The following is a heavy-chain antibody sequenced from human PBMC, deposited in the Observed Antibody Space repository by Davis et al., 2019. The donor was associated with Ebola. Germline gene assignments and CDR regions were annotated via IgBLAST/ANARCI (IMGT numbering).Heavy chain of an antibody. Sequence: GESLKISCAASGFTFSSYGMHWVRQAPGKGLEWVAFIRYDGSNKYYADSVKGRFTVSRDNAKNSLYLQMNSLRDEDTAVYYCAREIGWLQLGLDYWGQGTLVTVSS. CDR1: GFTFSSYG. J-gene: IGHJ4*02. CDR3: AREIGWLQLGLDY. V-gene: IGHV3-30*02. CDR2: IRYDGSNK. D-gene: IGHD5-24*01.